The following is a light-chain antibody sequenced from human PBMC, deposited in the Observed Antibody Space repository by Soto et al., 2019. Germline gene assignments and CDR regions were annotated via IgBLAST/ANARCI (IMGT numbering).Light chain of an antibody. Sequence: QSVLTQPASVSGSPGQSITISCTGTSSDVGGYNHVSWYQQHPGKAPKLVIYEVNNRPSGVSNRFSGSKSGSTASLTISGRQAEDEADYYCSSYTISSTLWVFGTGTKLTVL. J-gene: IGLJ1*01. CDR3: SSYTISSTLWV. CDR2: EVN. CDR1: SSDVGGYNH. V-gene: IGLV2-14*01.